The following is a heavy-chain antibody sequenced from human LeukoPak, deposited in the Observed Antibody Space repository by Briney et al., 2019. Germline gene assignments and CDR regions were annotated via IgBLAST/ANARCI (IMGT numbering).Heavy chain of an antibody. Sequence: QPGGSLRLSCAASGFTFSSYEMNWVRQAPGKGLESVSAISGNGDRTYYGKSVTGRFTISRDNSRNTLYLQMDSLRAEDTAVYYCARENPAGGYDYWGQGTLVTVSS. V-gene: IGHV3-64*01. D-gene: IGHD5-12*01. CDR3: ARENPAGGYDY. CDR2: ISGNGDRT. CDR1: GFTFSSYE. J-gene: IGHJ4*02.